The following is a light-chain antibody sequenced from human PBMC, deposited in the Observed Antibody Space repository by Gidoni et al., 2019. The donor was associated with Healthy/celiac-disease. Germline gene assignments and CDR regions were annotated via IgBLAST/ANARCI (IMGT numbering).Light chain of an antibody. CDR3: QQYDNYPLT. V-gene: IGKV1-33*01. CDR2: DAS. Sequence: DLQMTQSPSSLSASVGDRVTITCQASQDIRNYLNWYQQKPGKAPKLLIYDASNLETGVPSRFSGSGSGTDFTFTISSLQPEDIATYYCQQYDNYPLTFGGXTKVEIK. J-gene: IGKJ4*01. CDR1: QDIRNY.